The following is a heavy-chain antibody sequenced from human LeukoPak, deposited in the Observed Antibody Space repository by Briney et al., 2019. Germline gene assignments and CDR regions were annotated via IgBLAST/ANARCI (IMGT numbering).Heavy chain of an antibody. CDR1: GFTFSSYS. J-gene: IGHJ6*03. CDR3: AKQSEDYYYYMDV. CDR2: IRYDGSNK. Sequence: HPGGSLRLSCAASGFTFSSYSMNWVRQAPGKGLEWVAFIRYDGSNKYYADSVKGRFTISRDNSKNTLYLQMNSLRAEDTAVYYCAKQSEDYYYYMDVWGKGTTVTISS. V-gene: IGHV3-30*02.